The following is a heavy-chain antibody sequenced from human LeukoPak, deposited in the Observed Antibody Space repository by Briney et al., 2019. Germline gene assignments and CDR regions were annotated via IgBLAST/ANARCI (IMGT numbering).Heavy chain of an antibody. CDR2: IYYSGST. Sequence: MSSETLSLTCTVSGVSISSSSYYWGWIRQPPGKGLEWIGSIYYSGSTYYNPSLKSRVTISVDTSKNQFSLKLSSVTAADTAVYYCASEVGATQDWGQGTLATVSS. D-gene: IGHD1-26*01. CDR1: GVSISSSSYY. J-gene: IGHJ4*02. V-gene: IGHV4-39*01. CDR3: ASEVGATQD.